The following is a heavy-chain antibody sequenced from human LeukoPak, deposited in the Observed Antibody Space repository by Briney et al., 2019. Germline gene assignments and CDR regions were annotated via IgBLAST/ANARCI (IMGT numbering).Heavy chain of an antibody. CDR1: GYTFTDDY. J-gene: IGHJ3*02. V-gene: IGHV1-2*02. Sequence: ASVKVSCKASGYTFTDDYMHCVRQAPGQGLEWLGWINPNSGGTNYPPKFQGRLTMTRDTSISTAYMELTRLTSDDTAVYYCAREGPRSKGSGGAAFHIWGQGTMVTVSS. CDR3: AREGPRSKGSGGAAFHI. CDR2: INPNSGGT. D-gene: IGHD6-19*01.